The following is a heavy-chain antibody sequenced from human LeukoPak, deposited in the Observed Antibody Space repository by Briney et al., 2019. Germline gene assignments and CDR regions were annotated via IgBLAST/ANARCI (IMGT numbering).Heavy chain of an antibody. CDR3: AREMGALRPLYYFDY. CDR1: GGSISSYY. D-gene: IGHD1-26*01. Sequence: SETLSLTCTVSGGSISSYYWSWIRQPAGKGLEWMGRIYTSGSTNYNPSLKSRVTMSVDTSKNQFSLKLSSVTAADTAVYYCAREMGALRPLYYFDYWGQGTLVTVSS. CDR2: IYTSGST. J-gene: IGHJ4*02. V-gene: IGHV4-4*07.